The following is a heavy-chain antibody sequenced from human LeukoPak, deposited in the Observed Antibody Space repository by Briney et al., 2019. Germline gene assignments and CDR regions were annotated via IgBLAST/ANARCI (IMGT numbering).Heavy chain of an antibody. J-gene: IGHJ4*02. CDR3: ARGDYYNSSCYFAFDY. CDR2: TYYRSKWYN. V-gene: IGHV6-1*01. CDR1: GDSVSINSAA. Sequence: SQTLSLTCAISGDSVSINSAAWNWIRQSPSRGLEWLGRTYYRSKWYNDYAGAVKSRITINPDTSKNQFSLQLNAVTPEDAAVYYCARGDYYNSSCYFAFDYWGQGTLVTVFS. D-gene: IGHD3-22*01.